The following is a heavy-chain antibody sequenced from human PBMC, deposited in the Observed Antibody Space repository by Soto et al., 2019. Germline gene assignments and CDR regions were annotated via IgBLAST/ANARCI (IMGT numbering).Heavy chain of an antibody. Sequence: PSETLSLTCAVYGGFFSGYYWSWIRQHSGKGLEWIGEINHSGNINYNPSLKSRVTISVDTSKNQFSLKLRSVTAADTAIYYCARGNGLILAVQGDAPDKYYLDSWSQGTLVTVSS. CDR2: INHSGNI. CDR1: GGFFSGYY. J-gene: IGHJ4*02. D-gene: IGHD2-8*01. CDR3: ARGNGLILAVQGDAPDKYYLDS. V-gene: IGHV4-34*01.